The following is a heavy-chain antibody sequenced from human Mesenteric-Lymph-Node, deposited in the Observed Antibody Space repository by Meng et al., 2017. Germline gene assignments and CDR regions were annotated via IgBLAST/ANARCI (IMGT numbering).Heavy chain of an antibody. Sequence: QVQLVQAGAEGKKQGASGKVACKASGYTFTNYAIQWVRQAPGQRLEWMGWINSGNGKTKYSEKFQGRVTITRDTSATTAYMELSSLRSEDMAVYYCARGLWEQSRYYFDSWGQGTLVTVSS. CDR1: GYTFTNYA. D-gene: IGHD1-26*01. CDR2: INSGNGKT. V-gene: IGHV1-3*01. J-gene: IGHJ4*02. CDR3: ARGLWEQSRYYFDS.